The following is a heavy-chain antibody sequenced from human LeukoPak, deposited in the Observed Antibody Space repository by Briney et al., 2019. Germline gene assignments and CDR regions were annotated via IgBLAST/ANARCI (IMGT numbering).Heavy chain of an antibody. CDR2: IYSDGST. V-gene: IGHV3-53*01. CDR1: GFTVSSSY. Sequence: PGGSLRLSCAASGFTVSSSYMTWVRQAPDKGLEWVSVIYSDGSTYYADSVKGRFTISRDNSKNTLYLQMNSLRAEDTAVYYCARDGGQRPSGFSTVGFDYWGQGTLVTVSS. D-gene: IGHD3-22*01. J-gene: IGHJ4*02. CDR3: ARDGGQRPSGFSTVGFDY.